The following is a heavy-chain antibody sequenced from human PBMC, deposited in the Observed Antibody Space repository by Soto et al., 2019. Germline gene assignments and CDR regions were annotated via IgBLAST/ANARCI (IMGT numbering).Heavy chain of an antibody. CDR2: INAGNGNT. CDR3: AREGEVQGYYYYYMDV. D-gene: IGHD3-16*01. J-gene: IGHJ6*03. V-gene: IGHV1-3*01. Sequence: GASVKVSCKASGYTFTSYAMHWVRQAPGQRLEWMGWINAGNGNTKYSQKFQGRVTITRDTSASTAYMELSSLRSEDTAVYYCAREGEVQGYYYYYMDVWGKGTTVTVS. CDR1: GYTFTSYA.